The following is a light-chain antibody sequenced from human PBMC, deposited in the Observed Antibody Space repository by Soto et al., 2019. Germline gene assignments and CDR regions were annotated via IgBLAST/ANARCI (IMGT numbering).Light chain of an antibody. V-gene: IGLV1-44*01. J-gene: IGLJ3*02. CDR2: SNN. CDR3: AAWDDSLNGWV. CDR1: SSNIGTNN. Sequence: QAVVTQPPSASGTPGQRVTISCSGSSSNIGTNNVAWYQQVPGTAPKLLMFSNNQRPSGVPERFSASKSGTSASLAISGLQSEDEADYYCAAWDDSLNGWVFGGGTKLTVL.